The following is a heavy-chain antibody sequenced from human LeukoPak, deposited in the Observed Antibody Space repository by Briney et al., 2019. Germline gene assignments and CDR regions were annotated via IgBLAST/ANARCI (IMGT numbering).Heavy chain of an antibody. CDR1: GFTFSSYA. D-gene: IGHD2-2*01. CDR3: AKPRGIVVVPAAMSH. V-gene: IGHV3-23*01. Sequence: GSLRLSCAASGFTFSSYAMSWVRQAPGKGLEWVSAISGSGGSTYYADSVKGRFTISRDNSKNTLYLQMNSLRAEDTAVYYCAKPRGIVVVPAAMSHWGQGTLVTVSS. CDR2: ISGSGGST. J-gene: IGHJ4*02.